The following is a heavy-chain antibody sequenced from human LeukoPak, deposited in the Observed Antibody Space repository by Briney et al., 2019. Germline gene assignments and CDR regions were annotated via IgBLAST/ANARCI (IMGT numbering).Heavy chain of an antibody. CDR3: ARITVTTSF. J-gene: IGHJ4*02. CDR1: GFTFSSYE. Sequence: AGGSLRLSCAASGFTFSSYEMNWVRQAPGKGLEWVSYISSSGSTIYYADSVKGRFTISRDNAKNSLYLQMNRLRAEDTAVYYCARITVTTSFWGQGTLVTVSS. CDR2: ISSSGSTI. V-gene: IGHV3-48*03. D-gene: IGHD4-17*01.